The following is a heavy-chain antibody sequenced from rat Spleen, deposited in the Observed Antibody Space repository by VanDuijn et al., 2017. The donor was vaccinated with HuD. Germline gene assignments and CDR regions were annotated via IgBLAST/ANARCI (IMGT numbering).Heavy chain of an antibody. J-gene: IGHJ3*01. Sequence: EVQLVESGGDLVQPGRSLKLSCAASGFTFSNYGMHWIRQAPTKGLEWVASISPSGVSTYYRDSAKGRFTISRDNAKSTLYLQMDSLRSEDTATYYCASAGSRVSRFAYWGQGTLVTVSS. V-gene: IGHV5-19*01. CDR2: ISPSGVST. CDR3: ASAGSRVSRFAY. D-gene: IGHD1-4*01. CDR1: GFTFSNYG.